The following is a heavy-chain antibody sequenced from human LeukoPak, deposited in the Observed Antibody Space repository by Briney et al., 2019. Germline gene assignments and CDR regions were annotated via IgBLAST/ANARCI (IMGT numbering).Heavy chain of an antibody. CDR3: ARGAVTTAVHWHFSL. CDR2: MNPAGDDA. D-gene: IGHD4-17*01. J-gene: IGHJ2*01. CDR1: GYTFTNYY. V-gene: IGHV1-8*01. Sequence: ASEKVSCKASGYTFTNYYISWVRQATGQGLEWMGWMNPAGDDAGYAQKFQGRMTLTRDTSVSTVYMELSSLRSDDTAVYYCARGAVTTAVHWHFSLWGRGTLVTVSS.